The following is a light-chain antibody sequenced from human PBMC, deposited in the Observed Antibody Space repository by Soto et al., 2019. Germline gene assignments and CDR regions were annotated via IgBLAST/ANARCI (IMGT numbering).Light chain of an antibody. CDR3: QQYDNWPIT. J-gene: IGKJ5*01. V-gene: IGKV3-15*01. Sequence: DIVMTQSPATLSVSPGERATLSCSASQSVSSNLAWYQQKPGQAPRLLISGASTRATGIPARLSGSGSGTEFTLTISSLRSEDFAVYYCQQYDNWPITFGQGTRLEIK. CDR1: QSVSSN. CDR2: GAS.